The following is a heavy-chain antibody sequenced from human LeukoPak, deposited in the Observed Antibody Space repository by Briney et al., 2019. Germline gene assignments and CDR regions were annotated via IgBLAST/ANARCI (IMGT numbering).Heavy chain of an antibody. J-gene: IGHJ6*02. CDR3: ANLMDV. CDR2: ISPNSGAT. V-gene: IGHV1-2*02. Sequence: ASVKVSCKAFGYTFTAYYMHWVRQAPGQGLELMGWISPNSGATNYALKFQGRVTITRATSISTAYMELSRLRSDDTAVYYCANLMDVWGQGTTVTVSS. CDR1: GYTFTAYY.